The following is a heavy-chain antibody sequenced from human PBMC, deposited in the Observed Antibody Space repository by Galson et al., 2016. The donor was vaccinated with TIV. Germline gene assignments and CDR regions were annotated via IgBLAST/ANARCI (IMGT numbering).Heavy chain of an antibody. D-gene: IGHD2/OR15-2a*01. V-gene: IGHV1-2*02. Sequence: SVKVSCKASGYTFTDYYIHWVRQAPGQGLEWMGWINPKSGDTKYAQKFEGRVTMTRDTSISTVFMELSSLIYDDTAIYYCAREIEEFEYSASYYWFDPWGQGAPVTVSS. CDR2: INPKSGDT. CDR3: AREIEEFEYSASYYWFDP. CDR1: GYTFTDYY. J-gene: IGHJ5*02.